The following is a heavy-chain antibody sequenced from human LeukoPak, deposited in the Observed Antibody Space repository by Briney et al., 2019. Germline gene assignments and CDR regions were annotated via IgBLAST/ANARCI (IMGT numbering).Heavy chain of an antibody. CDR1: GFTFSSYS. Sequence: GGSLRLSCAASGFTFSSYSMNWVRQAPGKGLEWVSSIRSTGSYIYYADSGKGRFTISRDNAKNSLYLQMDSLRAEDTAIYYCARIGGGSETFPDPYYFYYYMDVWGKGTTVTVSS. CDR3: ARIGGGSETFPDPYYFYYYMDV. V-gene: IGHV3-21*01. D-gene: IGHD2-15*01. CDR2: IRSTGSYI. J-gene: IGHJ6*03.